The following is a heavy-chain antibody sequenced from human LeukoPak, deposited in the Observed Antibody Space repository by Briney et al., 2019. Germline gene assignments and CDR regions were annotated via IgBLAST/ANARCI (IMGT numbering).Heavy chain of an antibody. D-gene: IGHD6-6*01. J-gene: IGHJ4*02. CDR1: GFTFNTYA. CDR3: ARHRSSWLIDY. CDR2: ISDSGGNT. Sequence: GGSLRLSCAASGFTFNTYAMSWVRQAPWERLQWVSGISDSGGNTYYADSVRGRFTISRGNSKNTLYLQMNSLRAEDTAVYYCARHRSSWLIDYWGQGTLVTVSS. V-gene: IGHV3-23*01.